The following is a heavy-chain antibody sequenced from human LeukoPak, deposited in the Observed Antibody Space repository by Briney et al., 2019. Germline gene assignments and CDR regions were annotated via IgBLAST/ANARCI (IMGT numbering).Heavy chain of an antibody. Sequence: SETLSLTCTVSGGSISNYWWSWIRQPPGKGLEWIGYVFDSGGTNYNPSLKSRVTISVDTSKKQFSLKLSSVTAADTAVYYCARGYSSSWNYFDDWGQGTLVTVSS. V-gene: IGHV4-59*01. D-gene: IGHD6-13*01. CDR1: GGSISNYW. J-gene: IGHJ4*02. CDR2: VFDSGGT. CDR3: ARGYSSSWNYFDD.